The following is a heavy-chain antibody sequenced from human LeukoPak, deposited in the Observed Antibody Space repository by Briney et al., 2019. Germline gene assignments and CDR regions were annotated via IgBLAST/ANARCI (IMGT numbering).Heavy chain of an antibody. CDR3: ARDAHNDFWSGSESNFDY. Sequence: PGGSLRLSCAASGFTFSSYWMSWVRQAPGKGLEWVANIKQDGSEKYYVDSVKGRFTISRDNAKNSLYLQMNSLRAEDTAVYYCARDAHNDFWSGSESNFDYWGQGTLVTVSS. CDR2: IKQDGSEK. CDR1: GFTFSSYW. V-gene: IGHV3-7*01. J-gene: IGHJ4*02. D-gene: IGHD3-3*01.